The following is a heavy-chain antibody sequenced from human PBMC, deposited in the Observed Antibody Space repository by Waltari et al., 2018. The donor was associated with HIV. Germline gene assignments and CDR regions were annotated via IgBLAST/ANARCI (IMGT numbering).Heavy chain of an antibody. CDR2: IDWDDDK. J-gene: IGHJ6*02. D-gene: IGHD3-3*01. CDR3: ARTTSYDFWSGYYPGMDV. Sequence: QVTLRESGPALVKPTQTLTLTCTFSGFSLSTSGMCVSWIRQPPGKALEWLARIDWDDDKYYSTSLKTRLTISKDTSKNQVVLTMTNMDPVDTATYYCARTTSYDFWSGYYPGMDVWGQGTTVTVSS. V-gene: IGHV2-70*15. CDR1: GFSLSTSGMC.